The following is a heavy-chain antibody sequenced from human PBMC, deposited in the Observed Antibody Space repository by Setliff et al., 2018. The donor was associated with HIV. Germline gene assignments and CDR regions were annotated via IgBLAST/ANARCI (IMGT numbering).Heavy chain of an antibody. D-gene: IGHD3-22*01. Sequence: SETLSLTCAVSGGSISSNWWSWVRQSPGKGLEWIGEIYHSGSTHYNPSLQSRVTISVDKSKSQFSLKLNSVTAADTAVYYCGGNGYYSIDYWGQGTRGTVSS. CDR1: GGSISSNW. CDR2: IYHSGST. J-gene: IGHJ4*02. CDR3: GGNGYYSIDY. V-gene: IGHV4-4*02.